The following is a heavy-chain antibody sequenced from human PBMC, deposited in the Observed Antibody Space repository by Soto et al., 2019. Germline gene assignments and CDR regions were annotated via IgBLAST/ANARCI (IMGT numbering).Heavy chain of an antibody. CDR2: ISSSSSYI. J-gene: IGHJ6*02. CDR1: GFTFSSYS. D-gene: IGHD6-13*01. Sequence: EVQLVESGGGLVKPGGSLRLSCAASGFTFSSYSMNWVRQAPGKGLEWVSSISSSSSYIYYADSVKGRFTISRDNAKNXLYLQMNSLRAEDTAVYYCASSGQQLPNYYYGMDVWGQGTTVTVSS. V-gene: IGHV3-21*01. CDR3: ASSGQQLPNYYYGMDV.